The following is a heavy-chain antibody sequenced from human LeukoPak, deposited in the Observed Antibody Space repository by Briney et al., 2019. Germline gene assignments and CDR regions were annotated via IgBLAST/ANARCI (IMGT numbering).Heavy chain of an antibody. CDR2: ISGSGGST. CDR1: GFTFSSYA. CDR3: AKGEGVFYCSSTSCANFDY. D-gene: IGHD2-2*01. J-gene: IGHJ4*02. V-gene: IGHV3-23*01. Sequence: GGSLRLSCAASGFTFSSYAMSWVRQAPGKGLEWVSAISGSGGSTYYADSVKGRFTISRDNSKNTLYLQMNSLRAEDTAVYYCAKGEGVFYCSSTSCANFDYWGQGTLVTVSS.